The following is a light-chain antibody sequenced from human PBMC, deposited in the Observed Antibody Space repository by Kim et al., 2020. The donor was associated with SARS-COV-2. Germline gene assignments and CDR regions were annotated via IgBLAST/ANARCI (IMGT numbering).Light chain of an antibody. CDR2: GKN. J-gene: IGLJ2*01. CDR1: SLRRYY. V-gene: IGLV3-19*01. Sequence: VGLEQTVRITCQGDSLRRYYATWYQQKPGQAPILVNYGKNNRPSGIPDRFAGSSAGNTASLTITGTQAGDEADYYCNSRDSNDNVVFGGGTQLTVL. CDR3: NSRDSNDNVV.